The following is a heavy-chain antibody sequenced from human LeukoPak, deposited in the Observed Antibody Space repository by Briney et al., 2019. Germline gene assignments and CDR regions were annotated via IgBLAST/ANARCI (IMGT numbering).Heavy chain of an antibody. CDR1: GGSISSGSYY. V-gene: IGHV4-61*02. CDR3: ARNEYSSSLGAFDI. CDR2: IYSSGST. J-gene: IGHJ3*02. Sequence: SETLSLTCTVSGGSISSGSYYWSWIRQPAGKGLEWIGRIYSSGSTNYNPSLKSRVTMSVETPKNQFPLKLSSVTAADTAVYYCARNEYSSSLGAFDIWGQGTMVIVSS. D-gene: IGHD6-6*01.